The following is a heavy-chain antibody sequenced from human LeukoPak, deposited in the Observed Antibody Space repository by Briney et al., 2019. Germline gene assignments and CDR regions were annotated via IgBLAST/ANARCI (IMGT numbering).Heavy chain of an antibody. CDR1: GFTFSTYA. J-gene: IGHJ4*02. Sequence: GGSLRLSCAASGFTFSTYAMNWVRQAPGEGLEWVSAISGSATGSVTTYYADSVKGRFTISRDNSKNTLYLQMSSLRAEDTAVYYCAKVSSSGYYFFDYWGQGTLVTVSS. D-gene: IGHD3-22*01. CDR2: ISGSATGSVTT. CDR3: AKVSSSGYYFFDY. V-gene: IGHV3-23*01.